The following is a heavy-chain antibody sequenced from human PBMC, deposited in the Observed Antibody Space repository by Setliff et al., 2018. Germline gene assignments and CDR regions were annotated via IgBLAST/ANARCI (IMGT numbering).Heavy chain of an antibody. V-gene: IGHV4-34*01. CDR1: GGSISSYY. CDR3: ARGFDVCGGGACYTDGPYYFDY. Sequence: SETLSLTCNVSGGSISSYYWTWIRQPPGKGLEWIGEINHSGSTNYNPSLKGRVTISVDTSKNQFSLKLSSVAAADTAVYYCARGFDVCGGGACYTDGPYYFDYWGLGTLVTVSS. J-gene: IGHJ4*02. D-gene: IGHD2-21*02. CDR2: INHSGST.